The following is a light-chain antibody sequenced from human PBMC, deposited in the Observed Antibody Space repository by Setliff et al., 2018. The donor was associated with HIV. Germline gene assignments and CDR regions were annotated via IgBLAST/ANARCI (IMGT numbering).Light chain of an antibody. CDR1: KSDIGGYNY. J-gene: IGLJ1*01. CDR2: DFT. CDR3: TSYTSSDTYV. V-gene: IGLV2-14*03. Sequence: QFVLTQPASVSAAPGLSITISCTGTKSDIGGYNYVSWYVQEPGKAPKLIMYDFTSRPSGISNRFSGSKSGNTASLTISGLRAEDEGDYYCTSYTSSDTYVFGTGTKVTVL.